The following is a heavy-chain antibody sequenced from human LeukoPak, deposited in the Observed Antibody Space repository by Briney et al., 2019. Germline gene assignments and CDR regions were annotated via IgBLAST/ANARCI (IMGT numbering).Heavy chain of an antibody. V-gene: IGHV4-59*01. J-gene: IGHJ3*02. CDR2: IYYSGST. CDR3: AREAKSELELYYYDSRPGAFDI. CDR1: GGSISSYY. Sequence: SETLSLTCTVSGGSISSYYWSWIRQPPGKGLEWIGYIYYSGSTNYNPSLKSRVTISVDTSKNQFSLKLSSVTAADTAVYYCAREAKSELELYYYDSRPGAFDIWGQGTMVTVSS. D-gene: IGHD3-22*01.